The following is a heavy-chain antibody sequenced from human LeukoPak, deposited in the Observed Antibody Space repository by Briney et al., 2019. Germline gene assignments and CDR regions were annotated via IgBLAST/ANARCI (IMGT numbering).Heavy chain of an antibody. D-gene: IGHD1-26*01. CDR1: GFTFSSYG. Sequence: PGRSLRLSCAASGFTFSSYGMHWVRQAPGKGLEWVAVISYDGSNKYYADSVKGRFTISRDNAKRSLYLQMNSLRAEDTAVYYCARDGELGSPADAFDIWGQGTMVTVSS. CDR2: ISYDGSNK. CDR3: ARDGELGSPADAFDI. V-gene: IGHV3-30*03. J-gene: IGHJ3*02.